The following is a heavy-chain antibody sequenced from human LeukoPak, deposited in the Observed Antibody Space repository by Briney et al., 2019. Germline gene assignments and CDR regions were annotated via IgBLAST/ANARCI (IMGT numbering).Heavy chain of an antibody. J-gene: IGHJ6*03. CDR1: GFTVSSNY. CDR2: IYSGGST. D-gene: IGHD1-1*01. CDR3: ARGTTGTTGPGHYYMDV. Sequence: GGSLRLSCAASGFTVSSNYMSWVRQAPGKGLEWVSVIYSGGSTYYADSVKGRFTISRDNSKNTLYLQMNSLRAEDTAVYYCARGTTGTTGPGHYYMDVWGKGTTVTISS. V-gene: IGHV3-66*01.